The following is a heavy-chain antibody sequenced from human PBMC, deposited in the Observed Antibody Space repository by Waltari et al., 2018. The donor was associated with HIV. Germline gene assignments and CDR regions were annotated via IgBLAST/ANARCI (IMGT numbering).Heavy chain of an antibody. CDR1: GGTFSRYA. Sequence: QVQLVQSGAEVKKPGSSVKVSCKASGGTFSRYAISWVRQAPGPGLEWMGGIIPIFGTANYAQKFQGRVTITADESTSTAYMELSSLRSEDTAVYYCARACGGDCIHSHYYGMDVWGQGTTVTVSS. V-gene: IGHV1-69*01. J-gene: IGHJ6*02. CDR2: IIPIFGTA. CDR3: ARACGGDCIHSHYYGMDV. D-gene: IGHD2-21*01.